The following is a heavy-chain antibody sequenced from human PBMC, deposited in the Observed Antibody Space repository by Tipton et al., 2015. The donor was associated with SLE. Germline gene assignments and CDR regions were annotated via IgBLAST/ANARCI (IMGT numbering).Heavy chain of an antibody. CDR3: ARWRSGEALDI. D-gene: IGHD3-10*01. CDR2: INSDGTRT. J-gene: IGHJ3*02. V-gene: IGHV3-74*01. CDR1: GFTFSSYW. Sequence: SLRLSCAASGFTFSSYWMHWVRQSPGKGLVWVSRINSDGTRTNYADSVKGRFTISRDNAKNTLYLQMNSLRAGDSAVYYCARWRSGEALDIWGQGTMVTVSS.